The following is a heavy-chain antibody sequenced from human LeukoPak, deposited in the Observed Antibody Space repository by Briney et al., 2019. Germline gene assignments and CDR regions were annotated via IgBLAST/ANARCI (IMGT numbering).Heavy chain of an antibody. D-gene: IGHD5-12*01. Sequence: GGSLRLSCAASGFTFSSYAMSWVRQAPGKGLEWVSAIGGSGGSTYYADSVKGRFTISRDNSKNTLYLQMNSLRAEDTAVYYCAKPYSGYDNYFDYWGQGTLVTVSS. CDR3: AKPYSGYDNYFDY. J-gene: IGHJ4*02. CDR1: GFTFSSYA. V-gene: IGHV3-23*01. CDR2: IGGSGGST.